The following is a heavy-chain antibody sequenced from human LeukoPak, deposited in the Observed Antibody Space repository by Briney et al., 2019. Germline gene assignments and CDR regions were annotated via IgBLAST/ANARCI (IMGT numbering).Heavy chain of an antibody. Sequence: SETLSLTCAVDGGSFSGYYWSWIRQPPGKGLEWIGEINHSGSTNYNPSLKSRVTISVDTSKNQFSLKLSSVTAADTAVYYCARGPGPKRITIFGVATRGGSDYWGQGTLVTVSS. J-gene: IGHJ4*02. CDR1: GGSFSGYY. D-gene: IGHD3-3*01. V-gene: IGHV4-34*01. CDR2: INHSGST. CDR3: ARGPGPKRITIFGVATRGGSDY.